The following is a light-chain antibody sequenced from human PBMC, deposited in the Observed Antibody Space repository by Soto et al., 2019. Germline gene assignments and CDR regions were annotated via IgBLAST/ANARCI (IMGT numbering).Light chain of an antibody. J-gene: IGLJ2*01. Sequence: SYELTQPPSVSVAPGKTARISCERIDIGRKSVHWYQQKPGQAPVLVIYYDSARPSGIPERFSGSNAGNTATLTISTVEAGDEADYYCQVWDRSSDHRVVFGGGTKLTVL. CDR2: YDS. V-gene: IGLV3-21*04. CDR1: DIGRKS. CDR3: QVWDRSSDHRVV.